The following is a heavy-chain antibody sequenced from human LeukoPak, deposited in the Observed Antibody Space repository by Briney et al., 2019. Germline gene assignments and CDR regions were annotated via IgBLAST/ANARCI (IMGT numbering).Heavy chain of an antibody. CDR2: INPNSGGT. D-gene: IGHD2-15*01. Sequence: GASVKVSCKASGYTFTGYYMHWVRQAPGQGLEWMGRINPNSGGTNYAQKFQGRVTMTRDTSISTAYMELSRLRSDDTAVYYCARGSAGYCSGGSCYWFDPWGQGTLVTVPS. J-gene: IGHJ5*02. CDR1: GYTFTGYY. CDR3: ARGSAGYCSGGSCYWFDP. V-gene: IGHV1-2*06.